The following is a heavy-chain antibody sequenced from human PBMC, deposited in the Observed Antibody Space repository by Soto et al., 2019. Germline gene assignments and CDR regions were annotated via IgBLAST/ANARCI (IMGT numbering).Heavy chain of an antibody. J-gene: IGHJ4*02. CDR3: ARGNILTGYPPYYFDY. Sequence: GGSLRLSCAASGFTFSSYSMNWVRQAPGKGLEWVSYISSSSSTIYYADSVKGRFTISRDNAKNSLYLQMNSLRAEDTAVYYCARGNILTGYPPYYFDYWGQGTLVTVSS. CDR2: ISSSSSTI. CDR1: GFTFSSYS. D-gene: IGHD3-9*01. V-gene: IGHV3-48*01.